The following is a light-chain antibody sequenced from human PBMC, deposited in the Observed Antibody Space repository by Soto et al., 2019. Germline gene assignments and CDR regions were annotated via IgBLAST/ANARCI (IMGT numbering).Light chain of an antibody. CDR3: VSFAGGTYV. CDR1: SSDVGAYIF. CDR2: DVN. Sequence: QSVLTQPPSASGSPGQSVTISCTGTSSDVGAYIFVSRYQQHPGKAPKLMVYDVNRRPPGVPDRFFGSKSGNTASLTVSGLQAEDEADYYCVSFAGGTYVFGTGTKVTV. J-gene: IGLJ1*01. V-gene: IGLV2-8*01.